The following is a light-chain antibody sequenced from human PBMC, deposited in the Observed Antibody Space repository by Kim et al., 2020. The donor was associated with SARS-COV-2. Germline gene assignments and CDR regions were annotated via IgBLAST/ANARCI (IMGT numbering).Light chain of an antibody. J-gene: IGKJ4*01. Sequence: SLGARVPISSQASHDVFNYLDLYQPTPPKPPLLLFYAASTLSTGVPSWFCGSASWADITFTLITLQPEDIASYFCQQYDNLPPLTFGGGTKVDIK. V-gene: IGKV1-33*01. CDR3: QQYDNLPPLT. CDR1: HDVFNY. CDR2: AAS.